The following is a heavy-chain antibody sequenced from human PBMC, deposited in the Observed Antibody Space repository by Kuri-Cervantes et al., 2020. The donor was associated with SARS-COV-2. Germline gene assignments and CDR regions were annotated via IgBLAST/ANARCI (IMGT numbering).Heavy chain of an antibody. CDR2: IYDSGST. Sequence: SETLSLTCTVSGGSFSSYYWSWIRQPPGKGLEWIGYIYDSGSTNYNPSLKSRVTISVDTSKNQFSLKLSSMTAADTAVYDCARVQPLTIFGMVIIDAFDIWGQGTMVTVSS. V-gene: IGHV4-59*01. J-gene: IGHJ3*02. D-gene: IGHD3-3*01. CDR1: GGSFSSYY. CDR3: ARVQPLTIFGMVIIDAFDI.